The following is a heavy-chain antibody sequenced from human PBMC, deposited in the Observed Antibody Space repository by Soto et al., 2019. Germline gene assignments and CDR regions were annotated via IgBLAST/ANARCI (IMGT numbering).Heavy chain of an antibody. CDR1: GFTFSSYW. Sequence: GGSLRLSCAASGFTFSSYWMSWVRQAPGKGLEWVANIKQDGSEKNYVDSVKGRFTVSRDNAKNSLYLQMNSLRADDTAVYYCASARHIGPWGQGTLVTVSS. V-gene: IGHV3-7*01. CDR3: ASARHIGP. D-gene: IGHD2-21*01. J-gene: IGHJ5*02. CDR2: IKQDGSEK.